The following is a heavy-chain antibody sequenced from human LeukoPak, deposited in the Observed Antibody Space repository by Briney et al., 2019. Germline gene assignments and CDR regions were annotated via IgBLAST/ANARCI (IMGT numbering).Heavy chain of an antibody. Sequence: ASVKVSCKASGYTFTGYYMHWVRQAPGQGLEWMGWINPNSGGTNYAQKFQGRVTMTRDTSISTAYMELSGLRSDDTAVYYCARGQDYYGSGSKSDYWGQGTLVTVSS. V-gene: IGHV1-2*02. J-gene: IGHJ4*02. CDR3: ARGQDYYGSGSKSDY. CDR2: INPNSGGT. CDR1: GYTFTGYY. D-gene: IGHD3-10*01.